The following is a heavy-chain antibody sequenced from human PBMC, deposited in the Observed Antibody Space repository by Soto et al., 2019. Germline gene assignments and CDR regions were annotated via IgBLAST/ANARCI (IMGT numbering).Heavy chain of an antibody. CDR2: ISYDGSNK. J-gene: IGHJ3*02. CDR3: AKPYYYDSSGLKHDAFDI. CDR1: GFTFSSYG. Sequence: GGSRLSCAASGFTFSSYGMHWVRQAPGKGLEWVAVISYDGSNKYYADSVKGRFTISRDNSKNTLYLQMNSLRAEDTAVYYCAKPYYYDSSGLKHDAFDIWGQGTMVTVSS. D-gene: IGHD3-22*01. V-gene: IGHV3-30*18.